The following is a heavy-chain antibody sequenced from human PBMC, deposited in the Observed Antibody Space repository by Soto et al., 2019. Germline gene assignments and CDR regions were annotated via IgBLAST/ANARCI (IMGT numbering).Heavy chain of an antibody. Sequence: GGSLRLSWTASGFIFSDYAMSWFRQAPGKGLEWVGVVRNRAYGGTTDYAASVRGTFIISRDDSKSIAYLQMNTLRTEDTAVYYCARYTYTSRYTYFGMDVWGQGTTVTVSS. J-gene: IGHJ6*02. CDR2: VRNRAYGGTT. CDR3: ARYTYTSRYTYFGMDV. V-gene: IGHV3-49*03. D-gene: IGHD2-2*02. CDR1: GFIFSDYA.